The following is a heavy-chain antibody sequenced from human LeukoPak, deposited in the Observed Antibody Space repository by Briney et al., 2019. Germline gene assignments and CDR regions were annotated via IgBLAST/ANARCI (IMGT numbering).Heavy chain of an antibody. D-gene: IGHD3-10*02. J-gene: IGHJ3*02. CDR3: ARAQTMFWEFDGFDI. V-gene: IGHV3-69-1*01. Sequence: GGSLRLSCAASGFTFSSYSMNWVRQAPGKGLEWVATMTRSSAIFYADSVKGRFTISRDNARNSVYLQMNSLRDDDTAVYSCARAQTMFWEFDGFDIWGRGTKVTVSS. CDR1: GFTFSSYS. CDR2: MTRSSAI.